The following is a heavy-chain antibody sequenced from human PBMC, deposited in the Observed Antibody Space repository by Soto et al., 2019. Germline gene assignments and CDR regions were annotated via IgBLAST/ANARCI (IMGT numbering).Heavy chain of an antibody. CDR3: ARERVYYYDSSGYYSN. D-gene: IGHD3-22*01. CDR1: GFNFSSYA. Sequence: PGGSLGLSCAASGFNFSSYAMHWVRQAPGKGLEWVAVISYDGSNKYYADSVKGRFTISRDNSKNTLYLQMNSLRAEDTAVYYCARERVYYYDSSGYYSNWGQGTLVTVSS. CDR2: ISYDGSNK. V-gene: IGHV3-30-3*01. J-gene: IGHJ4*02.